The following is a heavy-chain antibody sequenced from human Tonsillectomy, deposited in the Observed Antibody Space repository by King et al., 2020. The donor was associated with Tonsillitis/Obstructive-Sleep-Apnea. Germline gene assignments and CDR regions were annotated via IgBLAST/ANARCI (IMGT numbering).Heavy chain of an antibody. D-gene: IGHD6-19*01. CDR2: ISFDGSNK. Sequence: VQLVESGGGVVQPGRSLRLSCAASGFTFSSYAMHWVRQAPDKGLEWVAVISFDGSNKYFADSVKGRFTISRDNSKNTVYLQMNSLRAEDTALYYCAREIGSSGWYPHFDYWGQGTLVTVSS. J-gene: IGHJ4*02. CDR3: AREIGSSGWYPHFDY. V-gene: IGHV3-30*04. CDR1: GFTFSSYA.